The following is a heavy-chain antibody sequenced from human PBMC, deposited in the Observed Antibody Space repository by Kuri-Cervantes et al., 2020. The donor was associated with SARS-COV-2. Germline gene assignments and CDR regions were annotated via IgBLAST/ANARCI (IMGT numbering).Heavy chain of an antibody. CDR1: GFTFSSCA. V-gene: IGHV3-30*04. CDR2: ISYDGSSE. Sequence: LTCAASGFTFSSCAMHWVRLAPGKGLEWVAFISYDGSSEYYADSVRGRFTVSRDNSKDTLYLQVNSLRADDTAVYYCAKDRVGVQDSWGQGTQVTVSS. D-gene: IGHD2-21*01. CDR3: AKDRVGVQDS. J-gene: IGHJ5*01.